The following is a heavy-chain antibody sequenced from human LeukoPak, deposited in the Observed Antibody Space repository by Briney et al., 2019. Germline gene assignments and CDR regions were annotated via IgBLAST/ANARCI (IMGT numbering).Heavy chain of an antibody. CDR1: GYRFTSYW. CDR2: IYPGDSDT. Sequence: GESLKISCKGSGYRFTSYWIGWVRQMPGKGLEWMGIIYPGDSDTRYSPSFQGQATISADKSFITAYLQWSSLKASDTAMYYCARQNDFRLDYWGQGTLVTVSS. V-gene: IGHV5-51*01. D-gene: IGHD3-3*01. CDR3: ARQNDFRLDY. J-gene: IGHJ4*02.